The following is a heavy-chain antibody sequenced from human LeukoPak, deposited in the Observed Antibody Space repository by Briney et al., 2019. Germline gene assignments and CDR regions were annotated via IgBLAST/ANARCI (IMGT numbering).Heavy chain of an antibody. J-gene: IGHJ4*02. CDR3: ARVEAAAGTCDY. CDR1: GGTFSSYA. V-gene: IGHV1-18*01. CDR2: ISAYNGNT. D-gene: IGHD6-13*01. Sequence: ASVKVSCKASGGTFSSYAISWVRQAPGQGLEWMGWISAYNGNTNYAQKLQGRVTMTTDTSTSTAYMELRSLRSDDTAVYYCARVEAAAGTCDYWGQGTLVTVSS.